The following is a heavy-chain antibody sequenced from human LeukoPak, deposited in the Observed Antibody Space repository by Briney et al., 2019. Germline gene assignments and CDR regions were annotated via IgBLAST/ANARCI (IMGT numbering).Heavy chain of an antibody. CDR2: ITSDGSNI. Sequence: GGSLRLSCAASGFPFSNFWLHWVRQAPGKRLEWVSRITSDGSNINYADSVQGRFTISRDNAKNTLYLQMNSLRAEDTAVYYCARGGHSSFDYWGQGALVTVSS. CDR3: ARGGHSSFDY. J-gene: IGHJ4*02. V-gene: IGHV3-74*01. D-gene: IGHD3-16*01. CDR1: GFPFSNFW.